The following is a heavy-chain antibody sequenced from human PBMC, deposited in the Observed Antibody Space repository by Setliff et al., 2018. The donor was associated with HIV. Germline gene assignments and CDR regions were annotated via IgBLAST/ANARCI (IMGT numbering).Heavy chain of an antibody. CDR2: FYTSGST. V-gene: IGHV4-61*02. CDR3: ARGGGRVVRGLIGMYYFDY. D-gene: IGHD3-10*01. J-gene: IGHJ4*02. CDR1: GGSIRNEDYF. Sequence: KTSETLSLTCTVSGGSIRNEDYFWSWIRQPAGKGLEWIGRFYTSGSTNYNPPFKSRVTISEGTSENQSSLKLTSVTAADTAIYYCARGGGRVVRGLIGMYYFDYWGQGILVTVSS.